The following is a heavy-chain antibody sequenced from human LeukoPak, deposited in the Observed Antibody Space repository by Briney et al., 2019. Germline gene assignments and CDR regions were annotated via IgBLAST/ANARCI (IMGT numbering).Heavy chain of an antibody. Sequence: SQTLSLTCAISGDSVSSSSVTRSWIRQSPSRGLEWLGRTYYRSKWYNDYAVSVKGRITINPDTSKNQFSLQLNSVTPEDTAVYYCARRYCSGGSCPCDYWGQGTLVTVSS. V-gene: IGHV6-1*01. CDR2: TYYRSKWYN. CDR1: GDSVSSSSVT. D-gene: IGHD2-15*01. J-gene: IGHJ4*02. CDR3: ARRYCSGGSCPCDY.